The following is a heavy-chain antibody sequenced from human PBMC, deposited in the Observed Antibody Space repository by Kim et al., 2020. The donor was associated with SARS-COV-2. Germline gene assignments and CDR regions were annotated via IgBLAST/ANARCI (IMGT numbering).Heavy chain of an antibody. D-gene: IGHD6-13*01. Sequence: NPSLKSRVTISVDTSQNQFSLKLSSVTAADTAVYYCARGIAAAKINWFDPWGQGTLVTVSS. V-gene: IGHV4-39*01. CDR3: ARGIAAAKINWFDP. J-gene: IGHJ5*02.